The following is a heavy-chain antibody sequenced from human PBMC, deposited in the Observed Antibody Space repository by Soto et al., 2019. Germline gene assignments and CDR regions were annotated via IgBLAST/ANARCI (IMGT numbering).Heavy chain of an antibody. Sequence: QVQLQESGPGLVKPSGTLSLTCAVSGGSISSSNWWSWVRQPPGKGLEWIGEIYHSGSTNYNPSLKTRGTLTVHTSKNQFTLKRSAVTAADTAVYYCAREDYYDRRGGIFDYWGQGTLVTVSS. CDR1: GGSISSSNW. J-gene: IGHJ4*02. CDR3: AREDYYDRRGGIFDY. D-gene: IGHD3-22*01. CDR2: IYHSGST. V-gene: IGHV4-4*02.